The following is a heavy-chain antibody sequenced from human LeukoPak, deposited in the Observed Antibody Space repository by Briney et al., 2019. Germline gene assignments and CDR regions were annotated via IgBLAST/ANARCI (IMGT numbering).Heavy chain of an antibody. J-gene: IGHJ5*02. CDR3: ARTFYGDYGFDP. CDR2: IIPIFGTA. D-gene: IGHD4-17*01. Sequence: SVKVSCKASGGTCSSYAISWVRQAPGQGLEWMGGIIPIFGTANYAQKFQGRVTITADESTSTAYMELSSLRSEDTAVYYCARTFYGDYGFDPWGQGTLVTVSS. CDR1: GGTCSSYA. V-gene: IGHV1-69*13.